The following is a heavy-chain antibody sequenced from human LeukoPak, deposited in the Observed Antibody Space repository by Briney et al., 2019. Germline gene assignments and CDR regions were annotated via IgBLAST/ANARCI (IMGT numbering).Heavy chain of an antibody. D-gene: IGHD6-13*01. V-gene: IGHV1-18*01. CDR3: ARTSRDSIIWSPGPNWFEP. Sequence: ASVKVSCKASGYTFTSYGISWVRQAPGQGLEWMGWISAYNGNTNYAQRLQGRVTMTTDTSTSTAYMELRSLRSDDTAVYYCARTSRDSIIWSPGPNWFEPWGQGTLVTVSS. CDR2: ISAYNGNT. CDR1: GYTFTSYG. J-gene: IGHJ5*02.